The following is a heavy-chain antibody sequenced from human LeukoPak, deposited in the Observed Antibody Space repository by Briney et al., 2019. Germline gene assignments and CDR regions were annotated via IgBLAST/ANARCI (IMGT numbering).Heavy chain of an antibody. CDR1: GGSISSYC. CDR3: AGAGDDEFDP. J-gene: IGHJ5*02. D-gene: IGHD2-21*01. CDR2: IYYSGST. Sequence: PSETLSLTCTVSGGSISSYCWSWIRQPPGKGLEWIGYIYYSGSTNYNPSLKSRVTISVDTSKNQFSLKLSSVTAADTAVYYCAGAGDDEFDPWGQGTLVTVSS. V-gene: IGHV4-59*01.